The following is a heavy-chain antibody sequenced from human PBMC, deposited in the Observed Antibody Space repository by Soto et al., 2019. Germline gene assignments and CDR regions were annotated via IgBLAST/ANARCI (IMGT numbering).Heavy chain of an antibody. Sequence: SGGSLTLSCAASGFTFSRYSMNWGRQAPGKGLEWVSSISSSSSYTYYADSVKGRFTISRDNAKNSLYLQMNSLRAEDTAVYYCARDRLVAATSAPPYYYFGMDVWGQGTTVTVS. D-gene: IGHD2-15*01. CDR2: ISSSSSYT. V-gene: IGHV3-21*01. CDR1: GFTFSRYS. CDR3: ARDRLVAATSAPPYYYFGMDV. J-gene: IGHJ6*02.